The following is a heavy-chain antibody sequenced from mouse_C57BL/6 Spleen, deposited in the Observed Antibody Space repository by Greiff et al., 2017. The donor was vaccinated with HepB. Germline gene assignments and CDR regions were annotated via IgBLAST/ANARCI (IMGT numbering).Heavy chain of an antibody. D-gene: IGHD1-1*02. CDR2: INPYNGGT. CDR1: GYTFTDYY. Sequence: EVKLQQSGPVLVKPGASVKMSCKASGYTFTDYYMNWVKQSHGKSLEWIGVINPYNGGTSYNQKFKGKATLTVDKSSSTAYLELNSLTSEDSAVYYCARRTMVNYYAMDYWGQGTSVTVSS. V-gene: IGHV1-19*01. CDR3: ARRTMVNYYAMDY. J-gene: IGHJ4*01.